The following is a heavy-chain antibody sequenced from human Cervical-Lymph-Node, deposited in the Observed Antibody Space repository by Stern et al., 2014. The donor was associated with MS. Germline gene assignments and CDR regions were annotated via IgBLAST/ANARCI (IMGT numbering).Heavy chain of an antibody. V-gene: IGHV1-69*01. CDR3: ARVGGYGYLPY. CDR2: IIPIFGTA. Sequence: QVQLVQSGAEVKKPGSSGKVSCKASGGTFSSYGIIWVRQAPGQGLEWMGGIIPIFGTANYAQRFQGRVTITADESTSTAYMELSSLRSEDMAVYYCARVGGYGYLPYWGQGTLVTVSS. CDR1: GGTFSSYG. D-gene: IGHD5-18*01. J-gene: IGHJ4*02.